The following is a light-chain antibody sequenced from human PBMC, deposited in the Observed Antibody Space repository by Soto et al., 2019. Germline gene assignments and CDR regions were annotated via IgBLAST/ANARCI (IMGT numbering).Light chain of an antibody. CDR1: QSVSSNY. Sequence: EIVLTQSPGTLSLSPGERATLSCRASQSVSSNYLAWYQQKPGQAPRLLLYGASSRATAIPDRFSGSGSGTDFTLTISRLEPVDFVVYYCQHYGASTGTFGQGTKVDIK. CDR3: QHYGASTGT. J-gene: IGKJ1*01. CDR2: GAS. V-gene: IGKV3-20*01.